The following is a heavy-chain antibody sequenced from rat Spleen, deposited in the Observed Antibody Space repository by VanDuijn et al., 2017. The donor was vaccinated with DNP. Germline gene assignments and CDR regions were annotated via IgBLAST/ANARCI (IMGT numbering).Heavy chain of an antibody. CDR2: ITTSGGNT. Sequence: EVQLVESGGDLVQPGRSLKLSCVASGFTFSTFWMTWIRQVPGKGLEWVASITTSGGNTYYPDSVKGRFTISRDDAKSTLYLQMESLRSEDTATYYCARHRAIAAIWDYWGQGVMVTVSS. J-gene: IGHJ2*01. CDR1: GFTFSTFW. V-gene: IGHV5-31*01. D-gene: IGHD1-2*01. CDR3: ARHRAIAAIWDY.